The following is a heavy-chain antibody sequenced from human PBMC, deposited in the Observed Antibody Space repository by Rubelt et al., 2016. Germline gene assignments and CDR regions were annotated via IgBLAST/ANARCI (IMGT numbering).Heavy chain of an antibody. D-gene: IGHD3-10*01. CDR1: GGSISSYY. CDR2: IYYSGST. V-gene: IGHV4-59*08. J-gene: IGHJ5*02. Sequence: GPGLVKPSETLSLTCTVSGGSISSYYWSWIRQPPGKGLERIGYIYYSGSTNYNPSLKSRVTISVDTSKNQFSMKLSSVTAADTAVDYRARRGSRGAYPTWGQGTLVTVSS. CDR3: ARRGSRGAYPT.